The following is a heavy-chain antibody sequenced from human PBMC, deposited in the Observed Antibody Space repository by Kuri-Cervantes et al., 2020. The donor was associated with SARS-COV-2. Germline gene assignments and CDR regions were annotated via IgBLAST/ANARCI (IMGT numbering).Heavy chain of an antibody. J-gene: IGHJ4*01. D-gene: IGHD1-26*01. CDR3: ATGSYYVAYDY. V-gene: IGHV4-34*01. CDR1: GGSFSGYY. CDR2: INHSGST. Sequence: SETLSLTCAVYGGSFSGYYWSWIRQPPGKGLEWIGEINHSGSTNYNPSLKSRVTISVDTSKNQFSLKLSSVTAADTAVYYCATGSYYVAYDYWGQEPWSPSPQ.